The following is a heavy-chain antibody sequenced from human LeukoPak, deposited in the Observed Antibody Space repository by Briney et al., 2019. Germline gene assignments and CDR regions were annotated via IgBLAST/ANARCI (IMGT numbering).Heavy chain of an antibody. Sequence: ASVKVSCKSSGYTFTDYYLHWVRQAPGHGLEWMGWINPKTGVTKYAQNFQGRVTMTRDTSISTTYMEVSRLRSDDTAVFYCARDLAMYSPDLDYWGQGTLVTVSS. V-gene: IGHV1-2*02. D-gene: IGHD1-26*01. CDR1: GYTFTDYY. CDR2: INPKTGVT. J-gene: IGHJ4*02. CDR3: ARDLAMYSPDLDY.